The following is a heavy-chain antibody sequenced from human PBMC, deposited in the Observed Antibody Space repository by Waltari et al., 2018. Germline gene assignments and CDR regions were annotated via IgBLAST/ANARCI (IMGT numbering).Heavy chain of an antibody. CDR3: ARVTVDQWPQRFDF. V-gene: IGHV4-38-2*01. J-gene: IGHJ4*02. CDR1: GYSISSGSY. Sequence: QVQLRESGPGLVTPSETLSLICAVSGYSISSGSYWGWVRRPPGKGLEWIASIHHTGITSYNPSLESRVTVSVDMARNPFSLNLRSLTAADTAFYYCARVTVDQWPQRFDFWGQGALVTVSS. CDR2: IHHTGIT. D-gene: IGHD6-19*01.